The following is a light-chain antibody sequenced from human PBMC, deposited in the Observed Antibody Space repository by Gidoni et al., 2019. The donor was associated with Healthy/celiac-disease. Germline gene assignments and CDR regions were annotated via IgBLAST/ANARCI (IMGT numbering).Light chain of an antibody. V-gene: IGLV1-47*01. CDR1: SSNIGSNY. CDR3: AAWDDSLSGRV. Sequence: QSVLTQPPSASRTPRQRVTISCSGSSSNIGSNYVYWYQQLPGTAPKLLIYRNNQRPSGVPVRFSGSKSGTSASLAISGLRSEDEADYYCAAWDDSLSGRVFGGGTKLTVL. CDR2: RNN. J-gene: IGLJ3*02.